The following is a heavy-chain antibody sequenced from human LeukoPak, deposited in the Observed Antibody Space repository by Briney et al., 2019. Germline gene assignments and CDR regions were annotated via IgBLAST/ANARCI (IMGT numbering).Heavy chain of an antibody. D-gene: IGHD4-17*01. CDR2: IGTSDNNI. V-gene: IGHV3-21*01. Sequence: GGSLRLSCAASGFTFNTYSKNWVRQAPGKGLEWVSSIGTSDNNIFYTDSVKGRFTISRDNAKNSLYLQMNSLRAEDTALYYCVSGDYGNYWGQGTLVTVSS. CDR1: GFTFNTYS. J-gene: IGHJ4*02. CDR3: VSGDYGNY.